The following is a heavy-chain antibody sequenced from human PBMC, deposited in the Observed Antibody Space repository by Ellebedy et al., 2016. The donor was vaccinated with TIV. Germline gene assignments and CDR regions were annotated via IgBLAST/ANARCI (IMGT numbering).Heavy chain of an antibody. V-gene: IGHV3-74*03. CDR3: AKDTGEGVFGLVLPRYYFDY. Sequence: GESLKISCAASGFTFSNHWMHWVRQVPGKGLVWVSRINTDGTTTTYADSVKGRFTISRDNSKNTLYLQMNSLRAEDTAVYYCAKDTGEGVFGLVLPRYYFDYWGQGTLVTVSS. J-gene: IGHJ4*02. D-gene: IGHD3/OR15-3a*01. CDR1: GFTFSNHW. CDR2: INTDGTTT.